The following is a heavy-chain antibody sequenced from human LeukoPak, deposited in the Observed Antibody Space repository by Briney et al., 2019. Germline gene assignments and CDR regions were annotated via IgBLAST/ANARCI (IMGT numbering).Heavy chain of an antibody. CDR2: IGTAGDT. CDR1: GFTFSSYD. V-gene: IGHV3-13*01. D-gene: IGHD3-22*01. Sequence: GGSLRLSCAASGFTFSSYDMHWVRQATGKGLEWVSAIGTAGDTYYPGSVKGRFTISRENAKNSLHLQMNSLRAGDTAVYYCARDNRRYDSSGYYYGDGAFDIWGQGTMVTVSS. CDR3: ARDNRRYDSSGYYYGDGAFDI. J-gene: IGHJ3*02.